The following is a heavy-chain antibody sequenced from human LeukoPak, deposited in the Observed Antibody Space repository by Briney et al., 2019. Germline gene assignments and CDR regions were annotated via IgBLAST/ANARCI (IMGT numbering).Heavy chain of an antibody. CDR2: IYYSGST. D-gene: IGHD3-22*01. CDR3: ARLPLYYYDSSGPGFDY. V-gene: IGHV4-59*01. J-gene: IGHJ4*02. CDR1: GGSISSYY. Sequence: SETLSLTCTVSGGSISSYYWSWIRQPPGKGLEWIWYIYYSGSTNYNPSLKSRVTISVDTSKTQFSLKLSSVTAADTAVYYCARLPLYYYDSSGPGFDYWGQGTLVTVSS.